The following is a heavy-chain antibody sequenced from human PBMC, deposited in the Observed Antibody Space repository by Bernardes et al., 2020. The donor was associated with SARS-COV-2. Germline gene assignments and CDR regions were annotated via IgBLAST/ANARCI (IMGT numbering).Heavy chain of an antibody. D-gene: IGHD1-1*01. CDR1: GFTFSSYG. CDR3: ARDLFFHGFPNFFDY. CDR2: IWYDGSNK. Sequence: GGSLRLSCAASGFTFSSYGMHWVRQAPGKGLEWVAVIWYDGSNKYYADSVKGRFTISRDNSKNTLYLQMNSLRAEDTAVYYCARDLFFHGFPNFFDYWGQGTLVTVSS. V-gene: IGHV3-33*01. J-gene: IGHJ4*02.